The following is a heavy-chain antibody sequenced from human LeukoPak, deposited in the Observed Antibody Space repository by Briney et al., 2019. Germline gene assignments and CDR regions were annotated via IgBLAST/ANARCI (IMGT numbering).Heavy chain of an antibody. CDR1: GYTFTSYG. Sequence: ASVKVSCKASGYTFTSYGISWVRQAPGQGLEWMGWISAYNGNTNYAQKLQGRVTMTTDTSTSTAYMGLRSLRSDDTAVYYCARDSGRIAVAGTIPDYWGQGTLVTVSS. J-gene: IGHJ4*02. CDR2: ISAYNGNT. V-gene: IGHV1-18*01. D-gene: IGHD6-19*01. CDR3: ARDSGRIAVAGTIPDY.